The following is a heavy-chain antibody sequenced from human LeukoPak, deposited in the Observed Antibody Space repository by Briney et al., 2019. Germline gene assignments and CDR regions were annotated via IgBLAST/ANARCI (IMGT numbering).Heavy chain of an antibody. Sequence: PGGSLRLSCAASGFTFSSYAMHWVRQAPGKGLEWVAVISYDGSNKYYADSVKGRFTISRDNSKNTLYLQMNSLRAEDTAVYYCAREEWLVPFDYWGRGTLVTVSS. D-gene: IGHD6-19*01. CDR1: GFTFSSYA. J-gene: IGHJ4*02. V-gene: IGHV3-30*04. CDR3: AREEWLVPFDY. CDR2: ISYDGSNK.